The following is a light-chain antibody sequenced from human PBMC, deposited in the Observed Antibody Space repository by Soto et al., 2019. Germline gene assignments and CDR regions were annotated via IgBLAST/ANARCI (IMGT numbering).Light chain of an antibody. CDR1: QSVSNSY. Sequence: EMVLKQSPGTLSLSPGERATLSCRASQSVSNSYLAWYQQKPGQAPRLLISGASSRATGIPDRFSGSGSGTDFALTISTLEPEDFAVYHCQQYGGSPWTFGQGTKVEIK. CDR3: QQYGGSPWT. V-gene: IGKV3-20*01. CDR2: GAS. J-gene: IGKJ1*01.